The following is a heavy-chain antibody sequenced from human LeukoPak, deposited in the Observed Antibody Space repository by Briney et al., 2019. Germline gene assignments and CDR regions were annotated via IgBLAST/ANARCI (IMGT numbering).Heavy chain of an antibody. V-gene: IGHV3-48*01. CDR3: AREGYSYGSDFDY. J-gene: IGHJ4*02. D-gene: IGHD5-18*01. CDR1: GFTFSSYS. Sequence: PGGSLRLSCAASGFTFSSYSMNWVRQAPGKGLEWVSYISSSSSTIYYADSVKGRFTISRDNAKNSLYLQMNGLRAEDTAVYYCAREGYSYGSDFDYWGQGTLVTVSS. CDR2: ISSSSSTI.